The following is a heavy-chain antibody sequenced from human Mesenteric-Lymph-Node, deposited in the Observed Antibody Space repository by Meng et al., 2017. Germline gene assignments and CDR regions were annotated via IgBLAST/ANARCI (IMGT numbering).Heavy chain of an antibody. J-gene: IGHJ2*01. Sequence: QVRVMRGAQGLLKPCGTLSLPGAVYGGSFSAYYWSWIRQPPGKGLEWIGEINHSGSPNYNPSLKSRVTISADTSKTQFSLKLSSVTAADTAVYYCARDLYYYDSSGYYPYFDLWGRGTLVTVSS. V-gene: IGHV4-34*01. D-gene: IGHD3-22*01. CDR2: INHSGSP. CDR3: ARDLYYYDSSGYYPYFDL. CDR1: GGSFSAYY.